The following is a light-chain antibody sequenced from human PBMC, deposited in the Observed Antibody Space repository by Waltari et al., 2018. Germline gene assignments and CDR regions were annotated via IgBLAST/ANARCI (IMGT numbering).Light chain of an antibody. CDR2: WAS. CDR3: QQYNTAPYT. CDR1: QSVLYSPNNKNY. Sequence: DIVMTQSPDSLAVSLGERATINCKSSQSVLYSPNNKNYLAWFQQKPGQPPKLLIYWASTRESGVPDRFSGSGSVTDFTLTISSLQAEDVAIYYCQQYNTAPYTFGQGTRVEIK. V-gene: IGKV4-1*01. J-gene: IGKJ2*01.